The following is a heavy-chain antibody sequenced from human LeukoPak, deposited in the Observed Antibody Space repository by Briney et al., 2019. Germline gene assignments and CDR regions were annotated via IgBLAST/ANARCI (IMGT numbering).Heavy chain of an antibody. J-gene: IGHJ4*02. CDR3: AAEIAAAGIIDY. V-gene: IGHV3-21*01. Sequence: GGSLRLSCAASGFTFSSYSMNWVRQAPGKGLEWVSSISSSSSYIYYADSVKGRFTISRDNAKNSLYLQMNSLRAEDTAVYYCAAEIAAAGIIDYWGQGTLVTVSS. CDR1: GFTFSSYS. D-gene: IGHD6-13*01. CDR2: ISSSSSYI.